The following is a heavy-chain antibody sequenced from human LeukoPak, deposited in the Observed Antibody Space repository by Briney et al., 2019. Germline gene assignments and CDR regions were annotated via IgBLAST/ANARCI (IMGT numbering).Heavy chain of an antibody. J-gene: IGHJ4*02. D-gene: IGHD6-25*01. Sequence: GGSLRLSCVASGFTVTDYAMSWVRQAPGKGLEWVSVISGGGPTSFYADSVKGRFTISRDDSKNTVYLQLNNLRAEDTGIYYCAKARRLPGILDLFDSWGQGTRVTVSS. CDR3: AKARRLPGILDLFDS. CDR1: GFTVTDYA. V-gene: IGHV3-23*01. CDR2: ISGGGPTS.